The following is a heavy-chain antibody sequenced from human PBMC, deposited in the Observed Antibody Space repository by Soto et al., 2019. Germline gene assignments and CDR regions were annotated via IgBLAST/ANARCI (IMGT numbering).Heavy chain of an antibody. J-gene: IGHJ6*02. D-gene: IGHD2-2*02. Sequence: AASVKVSCKASGYTFTGYYMHWVRQAPGQGLEWMGWINPNSGGTNYAQKFQGWVTMTRDTSISTAYMELSRLRSDDTAVYYCAREFLDNHIVVVPAAIRPGVYYYYYGMDVWGQGTTVTVSS. CDR3: AREFLDNHIVVVPAAIRPGVYYYYYGMDV. CDR1: GYTFTGYY. CDR2: INPNSGGT. V-gene: IGHV1-2*04.